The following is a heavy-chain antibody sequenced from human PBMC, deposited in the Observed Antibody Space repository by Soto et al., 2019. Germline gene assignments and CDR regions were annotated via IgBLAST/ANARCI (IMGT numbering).Heavy chain of an antibody. V-gene: IGHV3-33*03. Sequence: QVQLVESGGGVVQPGRSLRLSCAASGFTFSNYGMHWVRQAPGKGLEWVAVIWYDGTEKYYADSEKGRFTISRDNSKNTLYLQMNSLRAEDTAVYYCATADYGDYGMDVWGPGTMVTVSS. CDR2: IWYDGTEK. J-gene: IGHJ6*02. CDR1: GFTFSNYG. CDR3: ATADYGDYGMDV. D-gene: IGHD3-16*01.